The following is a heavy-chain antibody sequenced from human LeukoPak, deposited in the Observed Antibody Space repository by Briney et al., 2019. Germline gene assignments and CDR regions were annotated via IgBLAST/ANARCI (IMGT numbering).Heavy chain of an antibody. Sequence: QPGGSLRLSCAASGFTFSSYAMSWVRQAPGKGLEWVANIKQDGSEKYYVDSVKGRFTISRDNAKNSLYLQMNSLRAEDTAVYYCAREIMYGSAYDYWGQGTLVTVSS. CDR1: GFTFSSYA. J-gene: IGHJ4*02. CDR2: IKQDGSEK. CDR3: AREIMYGSAYDY. D-gene: IGHD3-10*01. V-gene: IGHV3-7*01.